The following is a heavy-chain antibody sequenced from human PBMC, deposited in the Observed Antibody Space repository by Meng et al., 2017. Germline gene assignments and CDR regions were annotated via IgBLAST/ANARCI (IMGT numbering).Heavy chain of an antibody. CDR1: GFTFSSYG. J-gene: IGHJ4*02. V-gene: IGHV3-33*01. Sequence: VRLVESWGGVVQPGRSLRLSCAASGFTFSSYGMHWVRQAPGKGLEWVAVIWYDGSNKYYADSVKGRFTISRDNSKNTLYLQMNSLRAEDTAVYYCARDLYGGNSDYFDYWGQGTLVTVSS. CDR2: IWYDGSNK. D-gene: IGHD4-23*01. CDR3: ARDLYGGNSDYFDY.